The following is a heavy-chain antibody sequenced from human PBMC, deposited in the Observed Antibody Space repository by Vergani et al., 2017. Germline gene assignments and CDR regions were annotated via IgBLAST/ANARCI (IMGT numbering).Heavy chain of an antibody. CDR1: GFTVSSNY. V-gene: IGHV3-53*05. CDR2: IYSGGST. D-gene: IGHD3-22*01. J-gene: IGHJ4*02. Sequence: EVQLVETGGGLIQPGGSLRLSCAASGFTVSSNYMSWVRQAPGKGLEWVSVIYSGGSTYYADSVKGRFTISRDNSKNTLYLQMNSLRAEDTAVYYCAKKKDDYYDSSGYYNTLDYWGQGTLVTVSS. CDR3: AKKKDDYYDSSGYYNTLDY.